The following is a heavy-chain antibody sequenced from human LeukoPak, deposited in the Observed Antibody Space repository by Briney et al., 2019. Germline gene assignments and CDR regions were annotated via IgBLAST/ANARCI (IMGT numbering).Heavy chain of an antibody. D-gene: IGHD4-17*01. CDR3: ARGLDYGDYPLHY. V-gene: IGHV3-11*04. CDR1: GFTFSDYY. J-gene: IGHJ4*02. CDR2: VSSSGSTI. Sequence: GGSLRLSCAASGFTFSDYYMSWIRQAPGKGLEWVSYVSSSGSTIYYADSVKGRFTISRDNAKNSLYLQMNSLRAEDTAVYYCARGLDYGDYPLHYWGQGTLVTVSS.